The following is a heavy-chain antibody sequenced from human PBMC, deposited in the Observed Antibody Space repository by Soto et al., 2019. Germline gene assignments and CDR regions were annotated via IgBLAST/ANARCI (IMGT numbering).Heavy chain of an antibody. Sequence: SVKVSCKASGGTFSSYAISWVRQAPGQGLEWMGGIIPIFGTANYAQKFQGRVTITADESTSTAYMELSSLRSEDTAVYYCARERNYYDSSGYYRVLDYWGQGTLVTVSS. V-gene: IGHV1-69*13. CDR2: IIPIFGTA. D-gene: IGHD3-22*01. J-gene: IGHJ4*02. CDR1: GGTFSSYA. CDR3: ARERNYYDSSGYYRVLDY.